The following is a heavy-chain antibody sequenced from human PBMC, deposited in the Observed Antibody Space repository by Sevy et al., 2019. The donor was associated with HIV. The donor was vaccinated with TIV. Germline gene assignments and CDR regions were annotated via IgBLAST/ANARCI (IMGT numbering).Heavy chain of an antibody. D-gene: IGHD3-16*01. CDR1: GLSLTTTG. Sequence: SLRLSCAASGLSLTTTGLSWVRQAPGKGLEWVAGVTSDGATYYADSVRDRFTVSRDNSKNTLYLQLNSLRADDTAVFYCAGGDITMITDLDYWGQGTLVTVSS. V-gene: IGHV3-23*01. J-gene: IGHJ4*02. CDR3: AGGDITMITDLDY. CDR2: VTSDGAT.